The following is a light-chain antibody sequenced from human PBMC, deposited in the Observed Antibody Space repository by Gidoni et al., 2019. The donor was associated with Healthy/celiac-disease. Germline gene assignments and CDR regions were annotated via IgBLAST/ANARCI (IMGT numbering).Light chain of an antibody. CDR3: QQYNSYSPLT. Sequence: DIQMTQSPSTLSASVGDRVTITCRASQSISSGLAWYQQKPGKAPKLLIYKASSLESGVPSRFSGSGSGTECTLTISSLQPDDFATYYCQQYNSYSPLTFGGGTKVEIK. J-gene: IGKJ4*01. CDR2: KAS. V-gene: IGKV1-5*03. CDR1: QSISSG.